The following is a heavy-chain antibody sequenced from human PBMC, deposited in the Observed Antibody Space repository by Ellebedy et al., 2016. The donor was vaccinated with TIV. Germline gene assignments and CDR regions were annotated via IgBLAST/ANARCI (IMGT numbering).Heavy chain of an antibody. D-gene: IGHD6-19*01. J-gene: IGHJ6*04. CDR3: ARARGWYGSDGMDV. CDR2: IYGGGNT. Sequence: GESLKISCAASGFTVSSNYMSWVRRAPGQGLGWVSVIYGGGNTDYAEHVEGRFTISRDNSKNTVSLQMNSLRAEDTAVYYCARARGWYGSDGMDVWGEGTTVTVSS. CDR1: GFTVSSNY. V-gene: IGHV3-53*01.